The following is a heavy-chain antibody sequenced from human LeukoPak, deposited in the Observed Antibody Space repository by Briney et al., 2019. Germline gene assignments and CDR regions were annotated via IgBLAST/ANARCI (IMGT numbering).Heavy chain of an antibody. D-gene: IGHD3-16*01. CDR3: ARVWRLTFDY. CDR2: ISYDGSNK. V-gene: IGHV3-30*03. Sequence: GGSLRLSCAASGFTFSNYGMHWVRQAPGKGLEWVAVISYDGSNKYHADSVKGRFTISRDNSKNTLYLQMNSLRAEDTAVYYCARVWRLTFDYWGQGTLVTVSS. J-gene: IGHJ4*02. CDR1: GFTFSNYG.